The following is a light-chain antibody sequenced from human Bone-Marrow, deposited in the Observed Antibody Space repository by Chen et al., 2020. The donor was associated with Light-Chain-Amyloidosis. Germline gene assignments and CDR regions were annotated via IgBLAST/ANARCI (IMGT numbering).Light chain of an antibody. V-gene: IGKV3-20*01. CDR1: QTISSNY. CDR2: GSS. CDR3: QQYGTAPLS. Sequence: EIVLTQSPGTLSLSPGEGANLSCRASQTISSNYLTWYQQKFGQAPTLLISGSSSRATGIPDSFTGSVSETVFTLTVNSLEPDDFAMYSCQQYGTAPLSVGGGTNVEI. J-gene: IGKJ4*01.